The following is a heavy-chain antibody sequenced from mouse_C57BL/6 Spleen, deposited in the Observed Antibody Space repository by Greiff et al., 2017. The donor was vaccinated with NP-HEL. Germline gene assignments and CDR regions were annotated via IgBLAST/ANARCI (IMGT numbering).Heavy chain of an antibody. J-gene: IGHJ3*01. CDR1: GFTFSDYG. V-gene: IGHV5-17*01. Sequence: VQLKESGGGLVKPGGSLKLSCAASGFTFSDYGMHWVRQAPEKGLEWVAYISSGSSTIYYADTVKGRFTISRDNAKNTLFLQMTSLRSEDTAMYYCARPGDPAWFAYWSQGTLVTVSA. CDR3: ARPGDPAWFAY. CDR2: ISSGSSTI.